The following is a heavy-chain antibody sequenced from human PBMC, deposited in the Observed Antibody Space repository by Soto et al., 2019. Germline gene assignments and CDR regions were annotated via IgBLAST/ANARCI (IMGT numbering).Heavy chain of an antibody. D-gene: IGHD6-13*01. CDR3: ARREGIAAAGTLDY. J-gene: IGHJ4*02. Sequence: PSETLSLTCTVSGGSISSGDYYWSWIRQPPGKGLEWIGYIYYSGSTYYNPSLKSRVTISVDTSKNQFSLKLSSVTAADTAVYYCARREGIAAAGTLDYWGQGTLVTVSS. CDR1: GGSISSGDYY. CDR2: IYYSGST. V-gene: IGHV4-30-4*01.